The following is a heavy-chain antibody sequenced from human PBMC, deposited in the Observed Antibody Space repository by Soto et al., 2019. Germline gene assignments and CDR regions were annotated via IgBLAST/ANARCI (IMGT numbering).Heavy chain of an antibody. CDR1: GFTFSRYW. Sequence: PGGSLRLSCAASGFTFSRYWMSWVRQAPGKGLEWVANIKGDGSEKYYVDSVKGRFTISRDNSKNTLYLQMNSLRAEDTAVYYCAKAWGGSSWYMDVWGQGTTVTVSS. CDR3: AKAWGGSSWYMDV. CDR2: IKGDGSEK. J-gene: IGHJ6*03. V-gene: IGHV3-7*01. D-gene: IGHD6-13*01.